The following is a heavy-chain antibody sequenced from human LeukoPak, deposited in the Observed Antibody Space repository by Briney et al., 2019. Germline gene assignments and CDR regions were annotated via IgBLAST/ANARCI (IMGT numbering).Heavy chain of an antibody. D-gene: IGHD6-19*01. J-gene: IGHJ6*03. CDR1: GGSISNYY. CDR2: IYYTGST. CDR3: ARAPGSAYYPYYYMDV. V-gene: IGHV4-59*01. Sequence: KPSETLSLTCTVSGGSISNYYWSWIRQPPGKGLEWIGYIYYTGSTNYNPSLKSRVTISVDTSKNQFSLHLNSVTAADTAEYYCARAPGSAYYPYYYMDVWGKGTTVTVSS.